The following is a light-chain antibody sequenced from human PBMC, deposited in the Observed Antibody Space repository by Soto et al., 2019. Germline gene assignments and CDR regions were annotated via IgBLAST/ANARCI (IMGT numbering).Light chain of an antibody. CDR2: EDN. Sequence: NFMLTQPHSASDSPGKTVTISCTGSGGSIASNYVQWYQQRPGSAPTIVIFEDNQRPSGVPDRFSGSIDTSSNSASLTISGLKTEDEADYYCQSYDSDSQGVFGGGTKLTVL. J-gene: IGLJ3*02. CDR1: GGSIASNY. V-gene: IGLV6-57*02. CDR3: QSYDSDSQGV.